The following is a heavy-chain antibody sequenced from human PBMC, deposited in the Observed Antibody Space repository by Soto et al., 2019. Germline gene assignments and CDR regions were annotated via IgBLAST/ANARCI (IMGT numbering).Heavy chain of an antibody. CDR1: GFTFSSYA. V-gene: IGHV3-30-3*01. Sequence: PGGSLRLSCAASGFTFSSYAMHWVRQAPGKGLEWVAVISYDGSNKYYADSVKGRFTISRDNSKNTLYLQMNSLRAEDTAVYYCARDYEPYSYGYVDYWGQGTLVTVSS. CDR2: ISYDGSNK. CDR3: ARDYEPYSYGYVDY. J-gene: IGHJ4*02. D-gene: IGHD5-18*01.